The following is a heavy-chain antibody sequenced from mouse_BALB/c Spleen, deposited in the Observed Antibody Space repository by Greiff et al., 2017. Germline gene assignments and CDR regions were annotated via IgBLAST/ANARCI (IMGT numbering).Heavy chain of an antibody. V-gene: IGHV5-6-5*01. CDR3: ARGGDYQFAY. D-gene: IGHD2-4*01. Sequence: EVHLVESGGGLVKPGGSLKLSCAASGFTFSSYAMSWVRQTPEKRLEWVASISSGGSTYYPDSVKGRFTISRDNARNILYLQMSSLRSEDTAMYYCARGGDYQFAYWGQGTLVTVSA. J-gene: IGHJ3*01. CDR1: GFTFSSYA. CDR2: ISSGGST.